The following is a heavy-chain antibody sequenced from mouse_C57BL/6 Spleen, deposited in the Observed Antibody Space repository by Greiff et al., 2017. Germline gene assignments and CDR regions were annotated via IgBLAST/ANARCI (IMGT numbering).Heavy chain of an antibody. Sequence: QVQLQQSGAELAKPGASVKLSCKASGYTFTSYWMHWVNQRPGQGLEWIGYINPSSGYTKYNQKFKDKATLTAAKSSSTAYMQLSSLTYEDSAVYYCARGDSTTVAAGLDYWGQGTTLTVSS. CDR1: GYTFTSYW. V-gene: IGHV1-7*01. CDR2: INPSSGYT. CDR3: ARGDSTTVAAGLDY. D-gene: IGHD1-1*01. J-gene: IGHJ2*01.